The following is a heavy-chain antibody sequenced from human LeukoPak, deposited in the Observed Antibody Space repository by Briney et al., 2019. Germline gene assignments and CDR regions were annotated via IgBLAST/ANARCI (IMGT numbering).Heavy chain of an antibody. CDR1: GGTFSSYA. V-gene: IGHV1-69*01. Sequence: LRASVKVSCKASGGTFSSYAISWVRQAPGQGLEWMGGIIPIFGTANYAQKFQGRVTITADEPTSTAYMELSSLRSEDTAVYYCASASESYSDYWGQGTLVTVSS. D-gene: IGHD4-11*01. J-gene: IGHJ4*02. CDR2: IIPIFGTA. CDR3: ASASESYSDY.